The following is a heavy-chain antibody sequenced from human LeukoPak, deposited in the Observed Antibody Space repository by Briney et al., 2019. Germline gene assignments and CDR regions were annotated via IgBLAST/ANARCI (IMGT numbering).Heavy chain of an antibody. Sequence: SETLSLTCAVYGGSFSGYYWSWIRQPPGKGLEWIGEINHSGSTNYNPSLKSRVTIPVDTSKNQFSLKLSSVTAADTAVYYCASIMGALYYYYYGMDVWGQGTTVTVSS. D-gene: IGHD2-8*01. V-gene: IGHV4-34*01. CDR1: GGSFSGYY. CDR2: INHSGST. J-gene: IGHJ6*02. CDR3: ASIMGALYYYYYGMDV.